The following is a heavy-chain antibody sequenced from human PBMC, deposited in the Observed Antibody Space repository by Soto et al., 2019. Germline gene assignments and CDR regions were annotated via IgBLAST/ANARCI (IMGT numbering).Heavy chain of an antibody. J-gene: IGHJ4*02. D-gene: IGHD1-26*01. V-gene: IGHV4-30-2*01. CDR2: IHVTGYT. CDR1: GASITSGSYS. CDR3: ARGGALSPNGHEPLAF. Sequence: PSETLSLTCTVSGASITSGSYSWSWIRRAPWKCLEGIGNIHVTGYTAFSPSLKRRVTMSVDTSKNQFSLNVNSVTAADTTVYFCARGGALSPNGHEPLAFWGQGTLVIVYS.